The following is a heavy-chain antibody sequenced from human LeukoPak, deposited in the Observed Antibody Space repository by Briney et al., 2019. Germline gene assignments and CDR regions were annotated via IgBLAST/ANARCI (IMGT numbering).Heavy chain of an antibody. J-gene: IGHJ4*02. Sequence: GGSPRLSCAASGFTFSNYFMSWVRQPPGKGLEWVSTITGSGGTTYYADSMKGRFTISRDNSKNTLYLHMNSLRAEDTAIYYCAKYCSGVGCYSGLDYWGQGALVTVSS. CDR3: AKYCSGVGCYSGLDY. CDR1: GFTFSNYF. V-gene: IGHV3-23*01. D-gene: IGHD2-15*01. CDR2: ITGSGGTT.